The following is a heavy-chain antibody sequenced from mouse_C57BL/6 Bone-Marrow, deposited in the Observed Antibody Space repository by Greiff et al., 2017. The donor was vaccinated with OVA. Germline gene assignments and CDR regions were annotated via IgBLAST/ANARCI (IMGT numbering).Heavy chain of an antibody. Sequence: QVQLQQPGAELVKPGASVKMSCKASGYTFTSYWITWVKQRPGQGLEWIGDIYPGSGSTNYNEKFKSKATLTVATSSSTAYMQLSSLTSEDSAVYYCAREWDGYSYAMDYWGQGTSVTVSS. CDR1: GYTFTSYW. J-gene: IGHJ4*01. CDR3: AREWDGYSYAMDY. V-gene: IGHV1-55*01. CDR2: IYPGSGST. D-gene: IGHD2-3*01.